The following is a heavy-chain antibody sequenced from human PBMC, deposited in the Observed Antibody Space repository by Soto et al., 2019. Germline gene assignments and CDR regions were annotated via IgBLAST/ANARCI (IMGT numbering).Heavy chain of an antibody. V-gene: IGHV1-18*04. CDR3: ARVSSSIVVVPDYGMDV. D-gene: IGHD2-15*01. CDR1: GYTCISHG. Sequence: QVQLVQSGVEVKKPGASVKVSCKASGYTCISHGISWVRQAHGQGLEWMGWISGKNGNTHYAQKLQGRVTLTTDTATSTAYMELRSLRSDDTAVYYCARVSSSIVVVPDYGMDVWGQGTTVTVSS. J-gene: IGHJ6*02. CDR2: ISGKNGNT.